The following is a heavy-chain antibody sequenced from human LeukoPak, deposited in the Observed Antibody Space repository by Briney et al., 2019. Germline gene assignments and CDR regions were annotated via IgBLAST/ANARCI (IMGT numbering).Heavy chain of an antibody. J-gene: IGHJ1*01. CDR2: IYYSGST. Sequence: PSETLSLTCTISGDSISGSSYYWDWIRQCPGKGLEWIGTIYYSGSTYYNASLKSRLFISIDTSNNQFSLRLSFVTAADTAVYYCARRRYYDSTGYLDWGQGTPITVSS. CDR3: ARRRYYDSTGYLD. V-gene: IGHV4-39*01. CDR1: GDSISGSSYY. D-gene: IGHD3-22*01.